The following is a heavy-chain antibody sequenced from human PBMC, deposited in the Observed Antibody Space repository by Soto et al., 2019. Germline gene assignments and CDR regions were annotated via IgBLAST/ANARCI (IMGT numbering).Heavy chain of an antibody. V-gene: IGHV4-31*03. Sequence: QVQLQESGPGLVKPSQTLSLTCTVSGGSISGGGYYWSWIRQHPGKGLEWIGYIYYSGSTYYNPSRKSRVTIAVDTSKIQFSLKLSSVTAADTAVYYCARDDGSGSLYGMDVWGQGTTVTVSS. CDR1: GGSISGGGYY. CDR3: ARDDGSGSLYGMDV. CDR2: IYYSGST. D-gene: IGHD3-10*01. J-gene: IGHJ6*02.